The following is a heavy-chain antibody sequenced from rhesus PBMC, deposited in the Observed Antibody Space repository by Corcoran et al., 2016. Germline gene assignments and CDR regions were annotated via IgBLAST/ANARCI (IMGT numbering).Heavy chain of an antibody. CDR3: ARVSCSGTYCYDHLFFDY. J-gene: IGHJ4*01. D-gene: IGHD2-27*01. Sequence: QVKLQDSGPGLVKPLETPSLTCAVSGRSLRGGYSYWSSHRHPPGTGVDCIGGLYSSGWNPYYNPSLKSRVTISKDTSKNQFSLKLSSVTAADTAVYYCARVSCSGTYCYDHLFFDYWGQGVLVTVSS. CDR1: GRSLRGGYSY. CDR2: LYSSGWNP. V-gene: IGHV4S12*01.